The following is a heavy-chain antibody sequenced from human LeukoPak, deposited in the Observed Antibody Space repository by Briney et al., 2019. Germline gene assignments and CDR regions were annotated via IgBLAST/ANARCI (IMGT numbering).Heavy chain of an antibody. D-gene: IGHD3-16*02. Sequence: PGGSLRLSCAASVFTFSSYAMSWVRQARGKGVEWVSAICGSGGSTYYADSVKGRFTLSRDNSKNTLYLQMNSLRAEDTAVYYCAPMPPITFGGAIVRSIDYWGQGTLVTVSS. CDR2: ICGSGGST. CDR1: VFTFSSYA. CDR3: APMPPITFGGAIVRSIDY. V-gene: IGHV3-23*01. J-gene: IGHJ4*02.